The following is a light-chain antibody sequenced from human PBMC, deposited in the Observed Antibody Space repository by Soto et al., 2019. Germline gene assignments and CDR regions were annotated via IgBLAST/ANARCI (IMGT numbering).Light chain of an antibody. J-gene: IGKJ5*01. CDR2: AAS. CDR3: QQRSNWPPIT. Sequence: EILMTQSPATLSVSPGETATLSCRASQSVSTKLAWYQQKPGQTPKLLIYAASTRAAAVPDRFTGSGSGTEFTLTISSLQSEDFAVYYCQQRSNWPPITFGQGTRLEIK. CDR1: QSVSTK. V-gene: IGKV3D-15*01.